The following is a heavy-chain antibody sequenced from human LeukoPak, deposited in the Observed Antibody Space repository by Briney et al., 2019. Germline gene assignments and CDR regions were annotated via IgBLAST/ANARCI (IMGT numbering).Heavy chain of an antibody. CDR3: AKGRRFLEWLLN. CDR1: GFTFSSYA. CDR2: ISGSGGST. D-gene: IGHD3-3*01. Sequence: GGSLRLSCAASGFTFSSYAMSWVRQAPGQGLEWVSAISGSGGSTYYADSVKGRLTISRDNSKNTLYLQMNSLRAEDTAVYYCAKGRRFLEWLLNWGQGTLVTVSS. V-gene: IGHV3-23*01. J-gene: IGHJ4*02.